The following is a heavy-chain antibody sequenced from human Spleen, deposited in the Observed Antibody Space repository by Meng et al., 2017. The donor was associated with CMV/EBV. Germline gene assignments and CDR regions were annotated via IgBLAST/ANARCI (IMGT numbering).Heavy chain of an antibody. Sequence: GESLKISCAASGFTFSSYWMSWVRQAPGKGLEWVANIKQDGSEKYYVDSVKGRFTISRDNAKNSLYLQMNSLRAEDTAVYYCARERGGDYDFWSGLINCYHYGMDVWGQGTTVTVSS. D-gene: IGHD3-3*01. J-gene: IGHJ6*02. CDR2: IKQDGSEK. CDR1: GFTFSSYW. V-gene: IGHV3-7*01. CDR3: ARERGGDYDFWSGLINCYHYGMDV.